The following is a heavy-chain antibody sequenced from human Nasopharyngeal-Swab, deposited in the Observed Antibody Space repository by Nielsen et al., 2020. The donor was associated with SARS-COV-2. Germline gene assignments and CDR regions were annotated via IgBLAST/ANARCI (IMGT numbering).Heavy chain of an antibody. CDR1: GFTLSSYS. J-gene: IGHJ3*01. V-gene: IGHV3-21*01. D-gene: IGHD5-18*01. CDR2: ISSRSTYI. CDR3: ARTGYSFGFDAFDV. Sequence: GGSLRLSCAASGFTLSSYSMNWARQAPGKGLEWVSSISSRSTYIYYADSVKGRFTISRDNAKNSLYLQMNSLRAEDTAVYYCARTGYSFGFDAFDVWGQGTMVTVSS.